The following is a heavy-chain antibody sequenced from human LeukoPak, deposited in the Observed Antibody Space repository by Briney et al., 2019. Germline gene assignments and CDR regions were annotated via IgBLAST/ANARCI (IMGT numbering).Heavy chain of an antibody. Sequence: GGSLRLSCAASGFTVSSNYMSWVRLAPGKGLEWVSVIYSGGSTYYADSVKGRFIISRDNAKNSLYLQMNSLRAEDTAVYYCARVQQLVRIIDYWGQGTLVTVSS. J-gene: IGHJ4*02. CDR3: ARVQQLVRIIDY. V-gene: IGHV3-53*01. CDR1: GFTVSSNY. CDR2: IYSGGST. D-gene: IGHD6-13*01.